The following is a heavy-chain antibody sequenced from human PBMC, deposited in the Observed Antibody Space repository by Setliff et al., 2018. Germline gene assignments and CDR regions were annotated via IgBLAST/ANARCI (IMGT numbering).Heavy chain of an antibody. CDR1: GGSISSYH. Sequence: PSETLSLTCTVSGGSISSYHWSWIRQPPGKGLEWIGYIYYSGSADYNPSLKSRVTISVDTSKNQFSLKLNSVTAADTAVYYCARGIEYYYESSGFYYASTYWYFDLWGRGTLVTVSS. CDR3: ARGIEYYYESSGFYYASTYWYFDL. J-gene: IGHJ2*01. CDR2: IYYSGSA. D-gene: IGHD3-22*01. V-gene: IGHV4-59*08.